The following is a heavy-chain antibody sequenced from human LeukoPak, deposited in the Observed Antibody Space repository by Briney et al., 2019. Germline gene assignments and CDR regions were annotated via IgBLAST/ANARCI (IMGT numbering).Heavy chain of an antibody. D-gene: IGHD5-12*01. CDR1: GFTFSSYG. J-gene: IGHJ4*02. CDR3: TRDLGWLHYAD. V-gene: IGHV3-23*01. CDR2: IGGSDGFIT. Sequence: PGGSLRLSCAAAGFTFSSYGMSWVRQAPGKGLEWVSGIGGSDGFITYYADSVKCRFTVSRDNSKNTLYLQMDSLRADDTAIYYCTRDLGWLHYADWGQGTLVTVSS.